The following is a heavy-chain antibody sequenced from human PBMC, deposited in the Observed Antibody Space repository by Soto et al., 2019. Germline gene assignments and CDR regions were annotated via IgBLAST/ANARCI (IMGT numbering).Heavy chain of an antibody. D-gene: IGHD2-8*01. CDR1: GGSISSYY. V-gene: IGHV4-59*01. J-gene: IGHJ4*02. CDR3: ARRYAGNFDY. Sequence: QVQLQESGPGLVKPSETLSLTCTVSGGSISSYYWSWIRQPPGKGLEWIGYIYYSGSTNNNPSLKSRVTISVDTSKNLFSLKLSSVTAADTAVYYCARRYAGNFDYWGQGTLVTVSS. CDR2: IYYSGST.